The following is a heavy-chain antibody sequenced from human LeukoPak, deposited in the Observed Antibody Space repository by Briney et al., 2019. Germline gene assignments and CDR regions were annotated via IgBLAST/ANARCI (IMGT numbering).Heavy chain of an antibody. V-gene: IGHV4-59*02. CDR2: IYYSGST. D-gene: IGHD1-26*01. CDR3: ARVRLSGTYLDAFDI. CDR1: GGSVSSYN. J-gene: IGHJ3*02. Sequence: SETLSLTCTVSGGSVSSYNWSWIRQPPGKGLEWIGYIYYSGSTNYNPSLKSRVTISVDTSKNQFSLKLNSITTADTAVYYCARVRLSGTYLDAFDIWGQGTMVTVSS.